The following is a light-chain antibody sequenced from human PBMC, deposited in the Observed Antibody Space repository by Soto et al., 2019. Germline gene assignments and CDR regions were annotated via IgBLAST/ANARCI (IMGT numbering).Light chain of an antibody. Sequence: QSVLTQPPSVSGAPGQRFTIPCPGRSSNIGAGYDVHWYQQLPGTAPKLLIYGNSNRPSGVPDRFSGSKSGTSASLAITGLQAEDEADYYCQSYDSSLSGSGVVFGGGTKLTVL. V-gene: IGLV1-40*01. CDR3: QSYDSSLSGSGVV. J-gene: IGLJ2*01. CDR1: SSNIGAGYD. CDR2: GNS.